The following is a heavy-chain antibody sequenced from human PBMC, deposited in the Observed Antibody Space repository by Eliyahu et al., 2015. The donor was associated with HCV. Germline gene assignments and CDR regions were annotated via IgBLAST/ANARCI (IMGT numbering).Heavy chain of an antibody. V-gene: IGHV4-61*01. CDR3: ARSAGGGYQLLYGHAFDI. D-gene: IGHD2-2*02. CDR2: IYYSGST. Sequence: QVQLQESGPGLVKPSETLSLTCTVSGGSVSSGSYSWSWIRQPPGKGLXWIGYIYYSGSTNYNPSLKSRVTISVDTSKNQFSLRLSSVTAADTAVYYCARSAGGGYQLLYGHAFDIWGQGTMVTVSS. CDR1: GGSVSSGSYS. J-gene: IGHJ3*02.